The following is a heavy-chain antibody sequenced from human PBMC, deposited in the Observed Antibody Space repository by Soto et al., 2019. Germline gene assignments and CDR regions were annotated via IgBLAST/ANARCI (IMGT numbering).Heavy chain of an antibody. CDR3: ARGDIVVVPAARVETVGMDV. D-gene: IGHD2-2*01. Sequence: QVQLVQSGAEVKKPGSSVKVSCKASGGTFSSYAISWVRQAPGQGLEWMGGIIPIFGTANYAQKFQGRVTITADESTSTAYRELSSLRSEDTAVYYCARGDIVVVPAARVETVGMDVWGQGTTVTVSS. CDR1: GGTFSSYA. J-gene: IGHJ6*02. CDR2: IIPIFGTA. V-gene: IGHV1-69*01.